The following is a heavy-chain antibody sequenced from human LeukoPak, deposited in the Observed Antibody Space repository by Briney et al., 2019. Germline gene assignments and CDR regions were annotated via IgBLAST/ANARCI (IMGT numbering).Heavy chain of an antibody. Sequence: QPGGSLRLSCAASGFTFSSYEMNWVRQAPGKGLEWVSYIGGSGKVIYYADPVKGRFTISRDNAKNSLFLQMNSLTAEDTALYYCARDRYAMTHWGQGTLVTVSS. D-gene: IGHD3-16*01. CDR1: GFTFSSYE. CDR2: IGGSGKVI. CDR3: ARDRYAMTH. V-gene: IGHV3-48*03. J-gene: IGHJ4*02.